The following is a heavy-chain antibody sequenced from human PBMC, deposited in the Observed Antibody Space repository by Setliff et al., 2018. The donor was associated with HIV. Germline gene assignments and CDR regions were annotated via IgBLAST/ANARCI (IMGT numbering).Heavy chain of an antibody. Sequence: SETLSLTCTVSGGSISSYYWSWIRQPAGKGLEWIGHIYISGSTNYKPSLKSRVTISVDTSKNQFSLKLSSVTAADTAVYYCASAGSGTRAPPRYWGQGTLVTVSS. V-gene: IGHV4-4*07. D-gene: IGHD1-1*01. CDR2: IYISGST. CDR3: ASAGSGTRAPPRY. CDR1: GGSISSYY. J-gene: IGHJ4*02.